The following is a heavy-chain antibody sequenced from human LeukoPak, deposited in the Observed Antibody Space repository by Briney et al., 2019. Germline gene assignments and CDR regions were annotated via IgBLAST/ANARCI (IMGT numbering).Heavy chain of an antibody. CDR3: ARDSRYSDNSGYYYSHYYMDV. D-gene: IGHD3-22*01. Sequence: SETLSLTCTVSGGSISYHYWSWIRQPPGKGLEWLGYIYSSGTTRYNPSLKSRVTITVDTSKNQFSLNLRSVTAADTAVYYCARDSRYSDNSGYYYSHYYMDVWGKGTTVTVSS. V-gene: IGHV4-59*11. CDR2: IYSSGTT. CDR1: GGSISYHY. J-gene: IGHJ6*03.